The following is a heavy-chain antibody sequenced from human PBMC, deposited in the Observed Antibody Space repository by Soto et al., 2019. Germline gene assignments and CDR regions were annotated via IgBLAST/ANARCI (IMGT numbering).Heavy chain of an antibody. CDR2: IIPIFGTA. CDR3: ARDGGGYSYGYFWYFDL. CDR1: GGTFSSYA. J-gene: IGHJ2*01. D-gene: IGHD5-18*01. V-gene: IGHV1-69*06. Sequence: QVQLVQSGAEVKKPGSSVKVSCKASGGTFSSYAISWVRQAPGQGLEWMGGIIPIFGTANYAQKFQGRVTITADKSTSTAYMELSSLRSEDTAVYYCARDGGGYSYGYFWYFDLWGRGTLVTVSS.